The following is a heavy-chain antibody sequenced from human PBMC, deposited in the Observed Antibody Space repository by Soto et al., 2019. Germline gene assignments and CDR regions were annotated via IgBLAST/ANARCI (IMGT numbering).Heavy chain of an antibody. D-gene: IGHD6-19*01. J-gene: IGHJ4*02. CDR2: IDPSGGRA. CDR1: GYTFTTYY. Sequence: GASVKVSCKASGYTFTTYYMHWIRQAPGQGPEWMAIIDPSGGRAGYAQKLQGRVTMTTDTSTSTAYMELRSLRSDDTAVYYCAASHPSGWFSYWGQGTLVTAPQ. V-gene: IGHV1-46*01. CDR3: AASHPSGWFSY.